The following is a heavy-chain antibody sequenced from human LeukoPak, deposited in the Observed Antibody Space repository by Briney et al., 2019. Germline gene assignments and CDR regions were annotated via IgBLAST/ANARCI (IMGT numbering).Heavy chain of an antibody. J-gene: IGHJ4*02. CDR1: GVTFSSYW. Sequence: PGGSLRLSCAASGVTFSSYWMHWVRQAPGKGLGWVSRINSDGSSTSYADSVKGRFTISRDNAKNTLYLQMNSLRAEDTAVYYCASGYSSDYGGNTYWGQGTLVTVSS. CDR3: ASGYSSDYGGNTY. CDR2: INSDGSST. D-gene: IGHD4-23*01. V-gene: IGHV3-74*01.